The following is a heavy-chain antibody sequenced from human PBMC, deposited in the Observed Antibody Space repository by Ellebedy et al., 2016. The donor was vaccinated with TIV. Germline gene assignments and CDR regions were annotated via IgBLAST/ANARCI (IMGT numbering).Heavy chain of an antibody. CDR2: IWRDGSRE. CDR1: GFTFSRYW. D-gene: IGHD3-3*01. V-gene: IGHV3-33*08. CDR3: ARESDLGSIGAGFDY. J-gene: IGHJ4*02. Sequence: GESLKISCAASGFTFSRYWMHWVRQAPGKGLEWVAVIWRDGSREIYADSVKGRFTISRDNSKNTVFLQMNSLRAEDTAVYYCARESDLGSIGAGFDYWGQGDLVTVSS.